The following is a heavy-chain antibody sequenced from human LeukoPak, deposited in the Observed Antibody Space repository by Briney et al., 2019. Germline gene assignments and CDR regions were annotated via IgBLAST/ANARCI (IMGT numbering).Heavy chain of an antibody. V-gene: IGHV1-46*01. CDR2: INPSAGST. CDR1: GYTFTSYSFTNYY. J-gene: IGHJ3*02. D-gene: IGHD1-26*01. Sequence: ASVKVSCMASGYTFTSYSFTNYYMHWVRQAPGQGLEWMGIINPSAGSTSCAQQFQGRVTMTRDTSTSTVYMELSSLTSEDTAVYYCARNGWVGASQLAAFRIWGQSPVVTLSP. CDR3: ARNGWVGASQLAAFRI.